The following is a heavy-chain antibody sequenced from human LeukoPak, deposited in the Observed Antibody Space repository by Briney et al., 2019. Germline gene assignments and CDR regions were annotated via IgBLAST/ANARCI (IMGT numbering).Heavy chain of an antibody. CDR3: ARLSASDSSSWYLGGHHNWFDP. J-gene: IGHJ5*02. V-gene: IGHV4-39*01. CDR2: IYYSGST. Sequence: SETLSLTCTVSGGSISSSSYYWGWIRQPPGKGLEWIGSIYYSGSTYYNPSLKSRVTISVDTSKNQFSLKLSSVTAADTAVYYCARLSASDSSSWYLGGHHNWFDPWGQGTLVTVSS. D-gene: IGHD6-13*01. CDR1: GGSISSSSYY.